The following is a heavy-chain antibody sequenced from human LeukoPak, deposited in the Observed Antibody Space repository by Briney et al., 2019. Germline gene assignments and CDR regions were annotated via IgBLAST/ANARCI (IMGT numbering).Heavy chain of an antibody. V-gene: IGHV3-23*01. CDR2: ISGSGDNT. J-gene: IGHJ4*02. CDR3: AKELYYHGLFDWLFDY. Sequence: PGGSLRLSCAASGFTFSSFAMTWVRQAPGKGLEWVSGISGSGDNTYYADSVKGRFTISRDNSKNTLYLLMNSLGAEDTAVYYCAKELYYHGLFDWLFDYWGQGTLVTVSS. D-gene: IGHD3-9*01. CDR1: GFTFSSFA.